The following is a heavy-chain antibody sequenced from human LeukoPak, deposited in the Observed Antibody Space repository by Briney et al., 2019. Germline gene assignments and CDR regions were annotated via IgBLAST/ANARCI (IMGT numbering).Heavy chain of an antibody. Sequence: SETLSLTCTVSGGSISSYYWSXXRQPPGKGLXXXXXIYYSGSTNYNPSLKSRVTISVDTSKNQFSLKLSSVTAADTAVYYCARSDFWSGYSSPWFDPWGQGTLVTVSS. V-gene: IGHV4-59*01. CDR2: IYYSGST. J-gene: IGHJ5*02. CDR3: ARSDFWSGYSSPWFDP. D-gene: IGHD3-3*01. CDR1: GGSISSYY.